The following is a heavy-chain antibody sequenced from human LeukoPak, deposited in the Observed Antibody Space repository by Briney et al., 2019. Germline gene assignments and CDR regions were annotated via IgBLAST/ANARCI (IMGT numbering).Heavy chain of an antibody. J-gene: IGHJ4*02. CDR2: LSGSGRNT. CDR3: AKVGGRVLGPDFGYYFFY. V-gene: IGHV3-23*01. D-gene: IGHD2-8*02. CDR1: GFTFNTYA. Sequence: PGGSLRLSCAASGFTFNTYAMGWVRQAPGKGLEGVSDLSGSGRNTSYADSVRGRFTISRDNSKNSLYLQMKSLRAEDTAVYYCAKVGGRVLGPDFGYYFFYWGQGAVVTV.